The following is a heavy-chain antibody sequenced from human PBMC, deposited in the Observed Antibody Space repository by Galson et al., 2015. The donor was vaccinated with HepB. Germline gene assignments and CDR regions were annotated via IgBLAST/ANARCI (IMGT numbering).Heavy chain of an antibody. V-gene: IGHV4-61*01. CDR1: GGSVSSGPYY. D-gene: IGHD3-10*01. J-gene: IGHJ3*02. Sequence: CTVSGGSVSSGPYYWSWIRQPPGKGLEWIGYIYYTGTTSYSPSLKSRVTILIDTSKNQFSLGLSSVTAADTAVYYCTRVESRRGNAFDMWGQGTMVTVSS. CDR3: TRVESRRGNAFDM. CDR2: IYYTGTT.